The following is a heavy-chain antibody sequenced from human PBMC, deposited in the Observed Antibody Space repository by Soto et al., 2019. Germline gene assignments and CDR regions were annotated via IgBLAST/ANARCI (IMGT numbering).Heavy chain of an antibody. CDR2: IYYSGST. D-gene: IGHD2-2*01. V-gene: IGHV4-31*03. Sequence: QVQLQESGPGLVKPSQTLSLTCTVSGGSISSGGYYWSWIRQHPGKGLEWIGYIYYSGSTYYNPSLKRRVTISVDTSKNQFSLKLSSVTAADTAVYYCAREHRLVQAAPNYFDYWGQGTLVTVSS. CDR3: AREHRLVQAAPNYFDY. CDR1: GGSISSGGYY. J-gene: IGHJ4*02.